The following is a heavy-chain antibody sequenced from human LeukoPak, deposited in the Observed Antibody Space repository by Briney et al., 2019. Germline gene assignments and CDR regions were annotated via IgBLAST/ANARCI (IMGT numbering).Heavy chain of an antibody. CDR3: ARASCYLRNCYYYGMDV. V-gene: IGHV3-48*02. J-gene: IGHJ6*02. D-gene: IGHD2-2*01. CDR2: ISSGSSDI. Sequence: GGSLRLSCEGSAFIFSGHWMNWVRQAPGKGLEWVSFISSGSSDIYYADSVKGRFTISRDNAQNLLFLQMNSLRDEDTAVYSCARASCYLRNCYYYGMDVWGQGTTVTVSS. CDR1: AFIFSGHW.